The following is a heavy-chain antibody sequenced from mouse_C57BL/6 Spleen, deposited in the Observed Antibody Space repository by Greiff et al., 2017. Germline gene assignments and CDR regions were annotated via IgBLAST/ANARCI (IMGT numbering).Heavy chain of an antibody. CDR1: GYTFAGYW. CDR2: MLPGSGSN. CDR3: ARFDY. V-gene: IGHV1-9*01. J-gene: IGHJ2*01. Sequence: QVQLQQSGAELMKPGASEKLSCKATGYTFAGYWIEWVKPRPGHGLEWIGEMLPGSGSNNYNEKFKSKATFTAATTSNTDYMRLSSLTTEDYAIYYWARFDYWGQGTTLTVSA.